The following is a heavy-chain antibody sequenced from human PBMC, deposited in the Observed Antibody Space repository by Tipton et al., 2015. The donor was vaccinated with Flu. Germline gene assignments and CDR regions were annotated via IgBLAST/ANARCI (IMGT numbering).Heavy chain of an antibody. J-gene: IGHJ4*02. CDR2: IRDKAYSYTT. CDR1: GFTFTHHW. Sequence: GSLRLSCATSGFTFTHHWMSWVRQAPGKGLEWVGRIRDKAYSYTTEYAASVKGRFTISRDDSKNSLYLQMNSLKTEDTAVYYCASGGVFATGIYTKNLDYWGQGTLVTVSS. V-gene: IGHV3-72*01. CDR3: ASGGVFATGIYTKNLDY. D-gene: IGHD1-26*01.